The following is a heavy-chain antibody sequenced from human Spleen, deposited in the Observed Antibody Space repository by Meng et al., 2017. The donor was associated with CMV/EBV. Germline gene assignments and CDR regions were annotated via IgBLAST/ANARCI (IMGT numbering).Heavy chain of an antibody. CDR2: ISAYSGDT. CDR1: GFTFTSYG. V-gene: IGHV1-18*01. Sequence: ASVKVSCKASGFTFTSYGFSWVRQAPGQGLEWMGWISAYSGDTNYAQKLQGRLTMATDTSTTTAYMDLRSLRSDDTAVYYGASNDEDIVEVPVVPYYYYYGMDVWGQGTTVTVSS. J-gene: IGHJ6*02. CDR3: ASNDEDIVEVPVVPYYYYYGMDV. D-gene: IGHD2-2*01.